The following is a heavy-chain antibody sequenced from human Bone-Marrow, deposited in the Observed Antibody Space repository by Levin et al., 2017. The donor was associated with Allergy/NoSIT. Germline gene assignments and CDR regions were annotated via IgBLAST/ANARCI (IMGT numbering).Heavy chain of an antibody. D-gene: IGHD6-13*01. CDR3: AREGDSRWYSAFDV. V-gene: IGHV3-74*01. CDR1: GFTFSNYW. CDR2: INSDGSRT. J-gene: IGHJ3*01. Sequence: RAGGSLRLSCGASGFTFSNYWFHWVRQGPGKGLEWLSRINSDGSRTDHADSVKGRFTMSRDNAENTLYLEMKSLRVEDTAVYYCAREGDSRWYSAFDVWGQGTMVTVSS.